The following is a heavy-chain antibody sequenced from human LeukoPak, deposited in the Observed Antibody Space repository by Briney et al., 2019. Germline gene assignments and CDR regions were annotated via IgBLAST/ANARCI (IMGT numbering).Heavy chain of an antibody. Sequence: ASVKVSFKPSGSTFTVAYMHWVRQAPGQGLEWMGWINPNSGETKFAQKFQGRVTMTRDTSSSTVYMDLGGLRSDDTAVYYCARVLFNSGYDYWGQGSLVTVSS. CDR2: INPNSGET. CDR3: ARVLFNSGYDY. CDR1: GSTFTVAY. V-gene: IGHV1-2*02. D-gene: IGHD3-9*01. J-gene: IGHJ4*02.